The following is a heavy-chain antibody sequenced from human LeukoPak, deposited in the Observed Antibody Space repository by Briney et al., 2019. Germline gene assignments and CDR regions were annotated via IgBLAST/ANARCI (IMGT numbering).Heavy chain of an antibody. V-gene: IGHV4-39*01. CDR2: IYYSGST. Sequence: SETLSLTCTVSGGSISSSSYYWGWIRQPPGKGLEWIGRIYYSGSTYYNPSLKSRVTISVDTSKNQFSLKLSSVTAADTAVYYCARGTVSQASSANGFDYWGQGTLVTVSS. CDR3: ARGTVSQASSANGFDY. D-gene: IGHD2/OR15-2a*01. J-gene: IGHJ4*02. CDR1: GGSISSSSYY.